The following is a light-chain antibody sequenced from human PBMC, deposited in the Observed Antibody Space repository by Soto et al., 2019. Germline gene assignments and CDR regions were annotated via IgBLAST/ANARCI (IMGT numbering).Light chain of an antibody. J-gene: IGKJ1*01. CDR1: QSISSW. V-gene: IGKV1-5*03. CDR3: QQYNSYPCT. Sequence: DIQMTQSRSTLSASVGDRVTITCRASQSISSWLAWYQQKPGTAPKLLIYTASTLESGVPSRFSGSGSGTEFTLTISSLQPDDFATYYCQQYNSYPCTFGQGTKVEIK. CDR2: TAS.